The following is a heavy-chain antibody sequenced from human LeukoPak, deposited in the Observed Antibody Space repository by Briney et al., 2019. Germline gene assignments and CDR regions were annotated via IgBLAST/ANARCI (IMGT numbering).Heavy chain of an antibody. J-gene: IGHJ4*02. CDR2: IYPGDSDT. CDR1: GYSFTSYW. CDR3: ARLACSSTSCYTPPDY. Sequence: GESLKISCKGSGYSFTSYWIGWVRQMPGKGLEWMGIIYPGDSDTRYSPSFQGQVTISADKSISTAYLQWSSLKASDTAMYYCARLACSSTSCYTPPDYWGQGTLVTVSS. D-gene: IGHD2-2*02. V-gene: IGHV5-51*01.